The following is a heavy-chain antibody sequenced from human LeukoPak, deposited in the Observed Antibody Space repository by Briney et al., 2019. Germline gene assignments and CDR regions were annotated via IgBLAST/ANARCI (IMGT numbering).Heavy chain of an antibody. CDR3: ARSGDGYAFGAFDI. J-gene: IGHJ3*02. CDR1: GYTFTGYY. Sequence: GASVKVSCKASGYTFTGYYMHWVRQAPGQGLEWMGWINPNSGGTNYAQKFQGRVTMTRDTSISTAYMELSRLRSDDTAVYYCARSGDGYAFGAFDIWGQGTMVTVSS. V-gene: IGHV1-2*02. D-gene: IGHD5-24*01. CDR2: INPNSGGT.